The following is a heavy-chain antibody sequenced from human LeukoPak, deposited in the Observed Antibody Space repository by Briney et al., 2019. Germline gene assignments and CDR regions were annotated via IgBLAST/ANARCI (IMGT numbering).Heavy chain of an antibody. CDR3: ATESSG. Sequence: PGGSLRLSCAASGFTFSDYYMSWVRQAPGKGLEWVSVIYSGGSTYYADSVKGRFTISRDNSKNTLHLQMNSLRAEDTAVYYCATESSGWGQGTLVTVSS. J-gene: IGHJ4*02. CDR1: GFTFSDYY. D-gene: IGHD3-22*01. CDR2: IYSGGST. V-gene: IGHV3-66*01.